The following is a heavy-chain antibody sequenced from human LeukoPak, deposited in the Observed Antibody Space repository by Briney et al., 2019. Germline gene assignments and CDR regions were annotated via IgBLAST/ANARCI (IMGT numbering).Heavy chain of an antibody. J-gene: IGHJ4*02. CDR2: INHSGST. CDR1: GGSFSGYY. V-gene: IGHV4-34*01. CDR3: ARGGEEMAQPDPPPYFDY. Sequence: SETLSLTCAVYGGSFSGYYWSWIRQPPGKGLEWIGEINHSGSTNYNPSLKSRGTISVDTSKNQFSLKLSSVTAADTAVYYCARGGEEMAQPDPPPYFDYWRQGTLVTVSS. D-gene: IGHD5-24*01.